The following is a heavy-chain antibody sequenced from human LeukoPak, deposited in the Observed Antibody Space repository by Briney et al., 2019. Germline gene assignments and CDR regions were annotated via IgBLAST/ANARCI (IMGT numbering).Heavy chain of an antibody. CDR2: ISTYKDNT. Sequence: ASVKLSCKASGYTFNSYGISWVRQAPGQGLEWMGWISTYKDNTNYAQKFQGRVTMTTDTSTSTAYMDLRSLLSDDSAVYYCARVIAARGHYFYMDVWGKGTTVTVSS. J-gene: IGHJ6*03. D-gene: IGHD6-6*01. V-gene: IGHV1-18*01. CDR3: ARVIAARGHYFYMDV. CDR1: GYTFNSYG.